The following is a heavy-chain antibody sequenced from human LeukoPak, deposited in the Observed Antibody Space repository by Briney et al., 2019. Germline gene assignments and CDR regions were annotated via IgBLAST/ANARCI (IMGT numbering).Heavy chain of an antibody. CDR2: IIPIFGTA. D-gene: IGHD4-17*01. CDR1: GGTFSSYA. J-gene: IGHJ4*02. V-gene: IGHV1-69*13. Sequence: GASVKVSCKTSGGTFSSYAISWVRQAPGQGLEWMGGIIPIFGTANYAQKFQGRVTITADESTSTAYMELSSLRSEDTAVYYCARDHFPVTGLYYFDYWGQRTLVTVSS. CDR3: ARDHFPVTGLYYFDY.